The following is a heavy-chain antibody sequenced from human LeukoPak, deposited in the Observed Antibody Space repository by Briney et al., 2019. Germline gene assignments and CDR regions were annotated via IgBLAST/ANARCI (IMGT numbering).Heavy chain of an antibody. CDR3: ARGGRGITGTTDL. Sequence: ASVKVSCKESGYTFTSYYMHWVRQAPGQGLEWMGIINPTGGSTTYAQKFQGRVTVTRDTSTSTVYMELNSLRSEDTAVYYCARGGRGITGTTDLWGQGTLVTVSS. V-gene: IGHV1-46*01. D-gene: IGHD1-20*01. J-gene: IGHJ5*02. CDR2: INPTGGST. CDR1: GYTFTSYY.